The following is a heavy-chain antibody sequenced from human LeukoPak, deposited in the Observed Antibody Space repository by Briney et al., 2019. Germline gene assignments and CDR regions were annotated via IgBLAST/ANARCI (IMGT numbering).Heavy chain of an antibody. J-gene: IGHJ3*01. V-gene: IGHV4-39*07. CDR3: ARERQIAVITGSTFDL. D-gene: IGHD1-14*01. Sequence: SETLSLTCTVSGGSISTSNYYWGWIRQPPGKGLEWIGNIFYSGSTYYGPSLKSRVTISVDKSKNQFSLNLTSVTSADTAVYYCARERQIAVITGSTFDLWGPGALVTVSS. CDR2: IFYSGST. CDR1: GGSISTSNYY.